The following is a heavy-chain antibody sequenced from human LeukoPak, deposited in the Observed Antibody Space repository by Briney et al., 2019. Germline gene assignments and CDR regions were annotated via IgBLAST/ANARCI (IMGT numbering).Heavy chain of an antibody. J-gene: IGHJ4*02. D-gene: IGHD1-26*01. CDR1: GFTFSNAW. V-gene: IGHV3-15*01. CDR3: ARERASIVGATKGFDY. CDR2: IKSKTDGGTT. Sequence: PGGSLRLSCAASGFTFSNAWMSWVRQAPGKGLEWVGRIKSKTDGGTTDYAAPVKGRFTISRDDSKNTLYLQMNSLKTEDTAVYYCARERASIVGATKGFDYWGQGTLVTVSS.